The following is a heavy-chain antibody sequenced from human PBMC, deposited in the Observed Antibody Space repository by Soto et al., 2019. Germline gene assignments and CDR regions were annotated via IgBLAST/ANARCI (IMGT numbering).Heavy chain of an antibody. D-gene: IGHD6-19*01. Sequence: GASVKVTCKAPGYTFTSYGISWVRQAPGQGLEWMGWISAYNGNTNYAQKLQGRVTMTTDTSTSTAYMELRSLRSDDTAVYYCARDPNSSGWHPFDPWGQGTLVTVSS. CDR3: ARDPNSSGWHPFDP. J-gene: IGHJ5*02. CDR1: GYTFTSYG. V-gene: IGHV1-18*01. CDR2: ISAYNGNT.